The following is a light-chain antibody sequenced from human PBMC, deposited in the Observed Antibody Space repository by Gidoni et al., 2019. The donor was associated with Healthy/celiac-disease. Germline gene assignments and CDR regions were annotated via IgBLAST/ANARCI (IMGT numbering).Light chain of an antibody. J-gene: IGKJ1*01. Sequence: EIVLTQSPATLSLSPGERATLTCRASQSVSSYLAWYQQKPGQAPRLLISDASNRATGIPARFSGSGSGTDFTLTISSLEPEDLAVYYCQQRSNWPWTFGQGTKVEIK. CDR3: QQRSNWPWT. V-gene: IGKV3-11*01. CDR2: DAS. CDR1: QSVSSY.